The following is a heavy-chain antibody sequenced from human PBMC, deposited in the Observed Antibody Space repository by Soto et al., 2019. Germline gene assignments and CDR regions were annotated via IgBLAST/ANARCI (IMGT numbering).Heavy chain of an antibody. CDR2: IIPIFGTA. CDR1: GGTFSSYA. CDR3: AAGGYSYGYSRNWAYGMDV. Sequence: QVQLVQSGAEVKKPGSSVKVSCKASGGTFSSYAISWVRQAPGQGLEWMGGIIPIFGTANYAQKFQGRVTITADESTSTAYMELSSLRSEDTAVYYCAAGGYSYGYSRNWAYGMDVWGQGTTVTVSS. V-gene: IGHV1-69*12. J-gene: IGHJ6*02. D-gene: IGHD5-18*01.